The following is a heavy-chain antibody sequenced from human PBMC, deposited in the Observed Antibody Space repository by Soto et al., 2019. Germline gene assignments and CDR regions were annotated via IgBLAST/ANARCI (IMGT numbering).Heavy chain of an antibody. V-gene: IGHV1-18*04. CDR2: ISVYNGNT. J-gene: IGHJ5*02. CDR3: ATSYDSGFDP. D-gene: IGHD5-12*01. CDR1: GYTFTSYG. Sequence: VASVKVSCKASGYTFTSYGISWVRQAPVQGLEWMGWISVYNGNTDYAQKFQGRVTMTTDTYTSTAYMELRSLRSDDTAVYYCATSYDSGFDPWGQGTLVTVSS.